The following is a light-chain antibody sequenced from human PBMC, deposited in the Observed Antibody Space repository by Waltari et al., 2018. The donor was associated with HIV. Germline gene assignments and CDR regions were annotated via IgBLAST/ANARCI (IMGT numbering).Light chain of an antibody. CDR2: DNH. J-gene: IGLJ2*01. Sequence: QSVLTQPPAVSAAPGQKVTISCSRTTSNSGNNFVPWYQKLPGTAPKLLIFDNHKRPSGVSDRFSASKSATSATLDITGLHTGDEAEYYCGTWDTSLNAGVFGGGTKVSVL. CDR1: TSNSGNNF. V-gene: IGLV1-51*01. CDR3: GTWDTSLNAGV.